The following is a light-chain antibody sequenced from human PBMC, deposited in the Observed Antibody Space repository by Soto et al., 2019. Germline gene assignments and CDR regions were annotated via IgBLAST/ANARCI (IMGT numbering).Light chain of an antibody. CDR3: QQYDKSIT. CDR2: GAS. J-gene: IGKJ4*01. CDR1: QSVISSY. Sequence: DIVLTQSPATLSLSPVERATLSCRASQSVISSYLAWYQQKPGQAPRLLIYGASTRATAIPARYSGSGSGTDFTLTISRLEPEDFAVYYCQQYDKSITFGGGTKVHIK. V-gene: IGKV3-20*01.